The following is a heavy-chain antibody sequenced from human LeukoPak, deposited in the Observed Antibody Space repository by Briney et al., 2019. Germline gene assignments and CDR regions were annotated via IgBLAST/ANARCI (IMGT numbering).Heavy chain of an antibody. CDR3: ARLPTVTMRYYFDY. Sequence: GASVKVSCKASGGTFSSYAISWVRQAPGQGLEWMGGIIPIFGTANYAQKFQGRVTITADESTSTAYMELSSLRSEDTAVYYCARLPTVTMRYYFDYWGQGTLVTVSS. J-gene: IGHJ4*02. V-gene: IGHV1-69*01. D-gene: IGHD4-17*01. CDR2: IIPIFGTA. CDR1: GGTFSSYA.